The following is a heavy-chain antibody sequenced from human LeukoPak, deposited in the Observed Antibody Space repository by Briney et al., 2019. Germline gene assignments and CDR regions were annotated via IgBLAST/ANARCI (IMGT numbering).Heavy chain of an antibody. Sequence: PGGSLRLSCAASGFTFSSYAMSWVRQAPGKGLEWVSAISGSGGSTYYADSVKGRFAISRDNSKNTLYLQMNSLRAEDTAVYYRASLWSGYDPGFYYFDYWGQGTLVTVSS. CDR3: ASLWSGYDPGFYYFDY. CDR2: ISGSGGST. D-gene: IGHD5-12*01. V-gene: IGHV3-23*01. J-gene: IGHJ4*02. CDR1: GFTFSSYA.